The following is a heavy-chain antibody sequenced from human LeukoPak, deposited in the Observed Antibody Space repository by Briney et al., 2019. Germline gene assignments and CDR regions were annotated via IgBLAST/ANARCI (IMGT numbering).Heavy chain of an antibody. D-gene: IGHD3-22*01. CDR1: GPTFSSSA. J-gene: IGHJ4*02. Sequence: PGGSQRLSCAVAGPTFSSSAMSWVRQAPGKGMVWVSRINIDGRSTSYADSVKGRSTISRDNAKNTLYLQMNSLRAEDTALYYWARAIYDSSRNYYFSPDYIVYWGQGTLVTVSS. CDR3: ARAIYDSSRNYYFSPDYIVY. V-gene: IGHV3-74*01. CDR2: INIDGRST.